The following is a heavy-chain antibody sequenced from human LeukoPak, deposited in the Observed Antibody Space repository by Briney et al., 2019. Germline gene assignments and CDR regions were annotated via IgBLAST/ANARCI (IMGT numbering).Heavy chain of an antibody. Sequence: GGSLRLSCAASGFTFSSYVMHWVRQAPGKGLEWVAFIRYDGSNKYYADSVKGRFTISRDNSKNTLYLQMNSLRAEDTAVYYCAKGGDYQGYYYYYYMDVWGKGTTVTVSS. CDR1: GFTFSSYV. CDR2: IRYDGSNK. J-gene: IGHJ6*03. CDR3: AKGGDYQGYYYYYYMDV. D-gene: IGHD4-17*01. V-gene: IGHV3-30*02.